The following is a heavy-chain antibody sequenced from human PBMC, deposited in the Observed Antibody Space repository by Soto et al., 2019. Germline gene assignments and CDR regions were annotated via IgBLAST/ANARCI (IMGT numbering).Heavy chain of an antibody. CDR3: ARDLRDIVATSWFDP. Sequence: SETLSLTCTVSGGSIRSYYLSWIRQPPGKGLEWIGYIYYSGSTNYNPSLKSRVTISVDTSKNQFSLKLSSVTAADTAVYYCARDLRDIVATSWFDPWGQGTLVTVSS. D-gene: IGHD5-12*01. V-gene: IGHV4-59*01. CDR2: IYYSGST. J-gene: IGHJ5*02. CDR1: GGSIRSYY.